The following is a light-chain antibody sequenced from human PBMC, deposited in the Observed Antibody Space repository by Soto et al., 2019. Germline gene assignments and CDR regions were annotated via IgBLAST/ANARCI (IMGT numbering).Light chain of an antibody. CDR1: SGHSNYA. Sequence: QLVLTQSPSASASLGASVKLTCTLSSGHSNYAIAWHQQQSEKGPRYLMKLNSDGSHSKGDGIPDRFSGSSSGAERYLTISSLQTQYDSAYHCQTRGSGIVVFGGGTKVTVL. V-gene: IGLV4-69*01. J-gene: IGLJ2*01. CDR2: LNSDGSH. CDR3: QTRGSGIVV.